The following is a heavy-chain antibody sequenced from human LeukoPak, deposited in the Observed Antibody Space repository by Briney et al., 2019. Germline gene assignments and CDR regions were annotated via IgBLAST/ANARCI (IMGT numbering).Heavy chain of an antibody. D-gene: IGHD1-26*01. CDR2: ISDSGGAT. Sequence: GGSLRLSCTVSGFTFSTYTMSWVRQAPGKGPEWVSSISDSGGATYYADSVKGRFTISRDNSKNTLYLQMSSLRAEDTAVYYCAKAVQWYRPEYFQHWGQGSLVTVSS. CDR3: AKAVQWYRPEYFQH. V-gene: IGHV3-23*01. J-gene: IGHJ1*01. CDR1: GFTFSTYT.